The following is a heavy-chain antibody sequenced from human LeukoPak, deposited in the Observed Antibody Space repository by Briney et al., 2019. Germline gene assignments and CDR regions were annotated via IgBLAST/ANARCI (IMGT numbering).Heavy chain of an antibody. J-gene: IGHJ4*02. CDR3: TYSGSYYPDY. CDR2: INHSGST. Sequence: SETLSLTCNVSGYSISSGYYWSWIRQPPGKGLEWIGEINHSGSTNYNPFLKSRVTISVDTSKNQFSLKLSSVTAADTAVYYCTYSGSYYPDYWGQGTLVTVSS. CDR1: GYSISSGYY. V-gene: IGHV4-34*01. D-gene: IGHD1-26*01.